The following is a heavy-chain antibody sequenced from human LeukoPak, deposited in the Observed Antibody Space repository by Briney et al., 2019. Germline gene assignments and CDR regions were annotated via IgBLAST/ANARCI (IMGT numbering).Heavy chain of an antibody. CDR1: GGSISSYY. Sequence: RPSETLSLTCTVSGGSISSYYWSWIRQPAGKGLEWIGRIYTSGSTNYNPSLKSRVTMSVDTSKNQFSLKLSSVTAADTAVYYCARGVWDDSSGYYNWFDPWGQGTLVTVSS. D-gene: IGHD3-22*01. V-gene: IGHV4-4*07. CDR3: ARGVWDDSSGYYNWFDP. J-gene: IGHJ5*02. CDR2: IYTSGST.